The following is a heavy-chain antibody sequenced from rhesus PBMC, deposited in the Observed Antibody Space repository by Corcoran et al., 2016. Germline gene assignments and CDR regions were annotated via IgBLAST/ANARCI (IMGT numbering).Heavy chain of an antibody. J-gene: IGHJ4*01. CDR2: NDSTGCP. V-gene: IGHV4-160*01. CDR3: ARVGGSGSYFDY. Sequence: QLQLQESGPGLVKPSESLSLTCAGPGGSISGYWWSWIRRPPGKGREWIGGNDSTGCPNYHPSLKRRVTISRDPSKNQFSLKLSSVTAADTAVYYCARVGGSGSYFDYWGQGVLVTVSS. CDR1: GGSISGYW. D-gene: IGHD1-44*02.